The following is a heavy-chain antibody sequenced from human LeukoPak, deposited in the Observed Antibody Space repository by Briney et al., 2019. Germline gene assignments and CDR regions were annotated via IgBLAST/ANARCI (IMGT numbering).Heavy chain of an antibody. J-gene: IGHJ4*02. CDR2: ISYDGSNK. CDR3: AKDKALVLWFGELSEPLDY. D-gene: IGHD3-10*01. V-gene: IGHV3-30*18. Sequence: GGSLRLSCAASGFTFSSYSMNWVRQSPGKGLEWVAVISYDGSNKYYADSVKGRFTISRDNSKNTLYLQMNSLRAEDTAVYYCAKDKALVLWFGELSEPLDYWGQGTLVTVSS. CDR1: GFTFSSYS.